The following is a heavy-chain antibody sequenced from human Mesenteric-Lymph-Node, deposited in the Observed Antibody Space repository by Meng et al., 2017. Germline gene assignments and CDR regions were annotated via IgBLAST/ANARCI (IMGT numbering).Heavy chain of an antibody. CDR2: IIPIFGTA. Sequence: VQLVQSGSELKKPGDSVKVSCQAAWYSFTSSSMNWVRHAPGQGLEWMGGIIPIFGTANYAQKFQGRVTMTADESTSTAYMELSSLRSEDTAVYYCAREVEEQLADGPRPFDYWGQGTLVTVSS. D-gene: IGHD6-6*01. J-gene: IGHJ4*02. CDR3: AREVEEQLADGPRPFDY. CDR1: WYSFTSSS. V-gene: IGHV1-69*19.